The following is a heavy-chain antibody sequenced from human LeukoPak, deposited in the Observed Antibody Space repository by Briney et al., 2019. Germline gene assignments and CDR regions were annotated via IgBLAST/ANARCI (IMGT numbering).Heavy chain of an antibody. D-gene: IGHD3-9*01. J-gene: IGHJ4*02. CDR1: GFSLSTSGVG. CDR2: IYWDDDK. CDR3: ARRRGYDILTGPSMQFDY. V-gene: IGHV2-5*02. Sequence: SGPTLVKPTQTLTLTCTFSGFSLSTSGVGVGWIRQPPGKALEWLALIYWDDDKRYSPSLKSRLTITKDTSKNQVVLTMTNMDPVDTATYYCARRRGYDILTGPSMQFDYWGQGTLVTVSS.